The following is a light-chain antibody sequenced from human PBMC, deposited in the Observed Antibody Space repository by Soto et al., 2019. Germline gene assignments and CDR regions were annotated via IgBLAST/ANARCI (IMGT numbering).Light chain of an antibody. CDR3: SSSTSSSPLSYV. CDR2: DVS. CDR1: SSYVGGYNY. V-gene: IGLV2-14*01. Sequence: TEAGSVGGASRSRWSTYRSRTSSYVGGYNYVSWYQQHPGKAPKLMIYDVSNRPSGVSNRFSGSNSGNTASLTISGLQAEDEADYYCSSSTSSSPLSYVFGPGTKVTVL. J-gene: IGLJ1*01.